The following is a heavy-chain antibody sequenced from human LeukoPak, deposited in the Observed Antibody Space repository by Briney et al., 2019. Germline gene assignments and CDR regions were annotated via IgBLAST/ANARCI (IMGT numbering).Heavy chain of an antibody. CDR2: IYHSGST. Sequence: PSETLSLTCTVSGYSISSGYYWGWIRQPPGKGLEWIGSIYHSGSTYYNPSLKSRVTISVDTSKNQFSLKLSSVTAADTAVYCCARGRHIYYYDSSGYYPKLFDYWGQGTLVTVSS. D-gene: IGHD3-22*01. J-gene: IGHJ4*02. CDR3: ARGRHIYYYDSSGYYPKLFDY. CDR1: GYSISSGYY. V-gene: IGHV4-38-2*02.